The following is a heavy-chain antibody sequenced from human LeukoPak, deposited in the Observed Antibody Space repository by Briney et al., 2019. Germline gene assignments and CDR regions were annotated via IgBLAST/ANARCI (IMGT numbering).Heavy chain of an antibody. CDR2: IYGSGVSI. Sequence: GGTLRLSCVASGFTFKNYVMNWVRQAPAKGLEWLATIYGSGVSISYADSVKGRFIISRDNSNNTLYLQMNSLRAEDTAMYFCAKDLGWELPAEAYWGQGILVTVSS. CDR1: GFTFKNYV. D-gene: IGHD1-26*01. J-gene: IGHJ4*02. CDR3: AKDLGWELPAEAY. V-gene: IGHV3-23*01.